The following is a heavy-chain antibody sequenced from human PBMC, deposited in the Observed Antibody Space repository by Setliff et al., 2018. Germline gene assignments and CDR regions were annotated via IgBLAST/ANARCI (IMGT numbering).Heavy chain of an antibody. Sequence: PSETLSLTCAVSGYSISSGFSWVWIRQSPGKGLEWIGEINHSGSTNYNPSLKSRLTISVDASTNQFSLKLYSVTAADTAVYYCRYWSGYYNNDYWGRGTLVTVSS. J-gene: IGHJ4*02. CDR1: GYSISSGFS. CDR3: RYWSGYYNNDY. CDR2: INHSGST. V-gene: IGHV4-38-2*01. D-gene: IGHD3-3*01.